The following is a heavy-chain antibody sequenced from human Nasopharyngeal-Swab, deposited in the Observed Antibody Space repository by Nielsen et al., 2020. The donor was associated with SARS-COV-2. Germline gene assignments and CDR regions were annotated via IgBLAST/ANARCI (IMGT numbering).Heavy chain of an antibody. Sequence: RQAPGKGLEWIGSVYYGLAIQYSPSLKSRATISIDTSKNQLSLEVTSVTVADTAVYYCARTHNWIDPWGQGTLVTAPQ. J-gene: IGHJ5*02. V-gene: IGHV4-39*01. CDR2: VYYGLAI. CDR3: ARTHNWIDP.